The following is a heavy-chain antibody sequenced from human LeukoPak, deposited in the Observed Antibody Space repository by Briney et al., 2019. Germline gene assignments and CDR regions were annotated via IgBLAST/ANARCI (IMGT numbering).Heavy chain of an antibody. D-gene: IGHD2-2*02. CDR3: ARDSVPAAILGYFDY. CDR1: GYTFTSYY. J-gene: IGHJ4*02. Sequence: ASVKVSCKASGYTFTSYYMHWVRQAPGQGLEWMGIINPSGGSTSYAQKFQGRVTMTRDMSTSTVYMELSSLRSEDTAVYYCARDSVPAAILGYFDYWGQGTLVTVSS. CDR2: INPSGGST. V-gene: IGHV1-46*01.